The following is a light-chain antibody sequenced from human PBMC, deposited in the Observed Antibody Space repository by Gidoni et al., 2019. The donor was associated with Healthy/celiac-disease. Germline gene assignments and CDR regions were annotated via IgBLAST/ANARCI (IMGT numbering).Light chain of an antibody. CDR2: DAS. J-gene: IGKJ1*01. CDR1: QSVSSY. CDR3: QQRSNWRGT. Sequence: EIVLTQSPAPLSLSPGARATLSCRVSQSVSSYLARYQHTPGQAPRRLIYDASNRATGIPARLSGSGSGTDFTLTISSLEPEDFAVYYCQQRSNWRGTFGQGTKVEIK. V-gene: IGKV3-11*01.